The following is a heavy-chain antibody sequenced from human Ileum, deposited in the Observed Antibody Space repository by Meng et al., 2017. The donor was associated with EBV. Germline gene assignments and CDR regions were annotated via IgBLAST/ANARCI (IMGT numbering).Heavy chain of an antibody. Sequence: VQLQEAGLRLVMPSGAPPLSCTVSGGSFSGSYRWSLVRQSPEKRLEWIGEVYPRGTPSYNPSLKSRVTISLDKYRNQFSLNLIHVTAADAAVYYCARDAFQYASGIPAHWGQGTLVTVSS. CDR2: VYPRGTP. CDR1: GGSFSGSYR. J-gene: IGHJ4*02. V-gene: IGHV4-4*02. CDR3: ARDAFQYASGIPAH. D-gene: IGHD3-16*01.